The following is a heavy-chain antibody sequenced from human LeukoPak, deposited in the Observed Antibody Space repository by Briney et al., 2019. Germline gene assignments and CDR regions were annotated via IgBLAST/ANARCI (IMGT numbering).Heavy chain of an antibody. CDR3: ARDSSTGYCGGDCFPFDY. Sequence: ASVKVSCKASGYTFTSYGTSWGRQAPGQGLEWMGWISAYNGNTNYAQKLQGRVTMTTDTSTSTAYMELRSLSSDDTAVYYCARDSSTGYCGGDCFPFDYWGQGTLVTVSS. D-gene: IGHD2-21*02. V-gene: IGHV1-18*01. CDR1: GYTFTSYG. CDR2: ISAYNGNT. J-gene: IGHJ4*02.